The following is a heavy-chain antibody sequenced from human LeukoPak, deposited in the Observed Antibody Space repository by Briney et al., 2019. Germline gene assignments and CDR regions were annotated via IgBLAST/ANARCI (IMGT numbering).Heavy chain of an antibody. D-gene: IGHD3-22*01. J-gene: IGHJ4*02. CDR2: ISYDGSNK. Sequence: GGSLRLSCAASGFTFSSYAMHWARQAPGKGLEWVAVISYDGSNKYYADSVEGRFTISRDNSKNTLYLQMNSLRAEDTAVYYCARKQLTRHSSGLVDYWGQGTLVTVSS. CDR3: ARKQLTRHSSGLVDY. V-gene: IGHV3-30-3*01. CDR1: GFTFSSYA.